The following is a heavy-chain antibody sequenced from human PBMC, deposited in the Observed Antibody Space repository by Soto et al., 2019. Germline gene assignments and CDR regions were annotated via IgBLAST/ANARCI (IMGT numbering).Heavy chain of an antibody. CDR1: GYIFTDYY. Sequence: ASVKVSCKASGYIFTDYYMHWVRQAPGQELGWMGRMNPNSGGTNYAQKFQGRVTMTRNTSISTAYMELSSLRSEDTAVYYCARGPDVLLWFGESRYNWFDPWGQGTLVTVSS. J-gene: IGHJ5*02. CDR2: MNPNSGGT. D-gene: IGHD3-10*01. V-gene: IGHV1-2*06. CDR3: ARGPDVLLWFGESRYNWFDP.